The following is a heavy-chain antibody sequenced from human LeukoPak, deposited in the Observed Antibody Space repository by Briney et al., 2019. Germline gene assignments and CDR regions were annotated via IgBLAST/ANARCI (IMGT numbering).Heavy chain of an antibody. CDR3: AKNGIGYSSSWLFDY. V-gene: IGHV4-39*01. Sequence: SETLSPTCTVPGGSISSSSYYSGWIRQPPGKGLEWIGCIYDSGSTYYNPSLKSRVTISVDTSKNQFSLKLSSVTAADTAVYYCAKNGIGYSSSWLFDYWGQGTLVTVSS. CDR2: IYDSGST. CDR1: GGSISSSSYY. D-gene: IGHD6-13*01. J-gene: IGHJ4*02.